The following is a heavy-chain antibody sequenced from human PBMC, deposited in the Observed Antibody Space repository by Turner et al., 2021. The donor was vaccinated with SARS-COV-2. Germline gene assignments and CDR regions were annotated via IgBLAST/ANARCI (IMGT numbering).Heavy chain of an antibody. CDR1: GFTFSSYA. V-gene: IGHV3-30-3*01. D-gene: IGHD2-8*01. CDR2: ISYDGSNK. CDR3: ARALINYCTNGVCFPFDP. Sequence: VQLLESGGGLVQPGGSLRLSCAASGFTFSSYAMSWVRQAPGKGLEWVAVISYDGSNKYYADSVKGRFTISRDNSKNTLYLQMNSLRAEDTAVYYCARALINYCTNGVCFPFDPWGQGTLVTVSS. J-gene: IGHJ5*02.